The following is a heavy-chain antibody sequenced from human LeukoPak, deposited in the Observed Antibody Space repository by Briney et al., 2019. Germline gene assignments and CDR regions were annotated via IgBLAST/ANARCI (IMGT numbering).Heavy chain of an antibody. CDR2: IYYSGDT. Sequence: SETLSLTCTVSGGSLSSYYWSWIRQSPEKGLEWIGHIYYSGDTNYNPSLKSRVTISVDTSKNQFSLKLNSVTAADTAVYYCTRSPGYYDGSDYYDEYFQDWGQGTLVTVSS. V-gene: IGHV4-59*08. CDR3: TRSPGYYDGSDYYDEYFQD. D-gene: IGHD3-22*01. J-gene: IGHJ1*01. CDR1: GGSLSSYY.